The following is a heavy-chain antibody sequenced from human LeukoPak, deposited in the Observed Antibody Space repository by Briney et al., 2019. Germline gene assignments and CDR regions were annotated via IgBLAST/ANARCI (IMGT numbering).Heavy chain of an antibody. CDR1: GGSISSSNW. D-gene: IGHD3-16*02. Sequence: SGTLSLTCAVSGGSISSSNWWSWVRQPPGKGLEWIGETYHSGSTNYNSFLKSRVTISVDKSKNQFSLNLSSVTAADTAVYYCARVFYDSVWGSYRLDYWGQGTLVTVSS. CDR3: ARVFYDSVWGSYRLDY. CDR2: TYHSGST. V-gene: IGHV4-4*02. J-gene: IGHJ4*02.